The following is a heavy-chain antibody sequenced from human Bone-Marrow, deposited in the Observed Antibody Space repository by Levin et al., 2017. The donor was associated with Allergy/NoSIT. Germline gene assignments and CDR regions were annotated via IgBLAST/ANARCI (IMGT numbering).Heavy chain of an antibody. D-gene: IGHD3-3*01. V-gene: IGHV3-74*01. CDR1: GFTFSSYW. CDR3: ARDKGVGSLLYYFDY. Sequence: PGESLKISCAASGFTFSSYWMHWVRQAPGKGLVWVSRINSDGSSTSYADSVKGRFTISRDNAKNTLYLQMNSLRAEDTAVYYCARDKGVGSLLYYFDYWGQGTLVTVSS. CDR2: INSDGSST. J-gene: IGHJ4*02.